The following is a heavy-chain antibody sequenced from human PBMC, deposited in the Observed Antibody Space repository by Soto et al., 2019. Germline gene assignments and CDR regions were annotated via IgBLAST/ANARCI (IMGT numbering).Heavy chain of an antibody. CDR2: ISNSGDTI. J-gene: IGHJ6*04. CDR1: GFTFSYYT. D-gene: IGHD2-2*01. Sequence: EVQLLESGGGLVQPGGSLRLSCVASGFTFSYYTMSWVRQAPGKGLEWVSGISNSGDTIYYADSVKGRFTISRDNFKNTLYLQMNSLRADDTAVYYFADPVPAHTHYDYYDMEVWGKGTTVTVSS. V-gene: IGHV3-23*01. CDR3: ADPVPAHTHYDYYDMEV.